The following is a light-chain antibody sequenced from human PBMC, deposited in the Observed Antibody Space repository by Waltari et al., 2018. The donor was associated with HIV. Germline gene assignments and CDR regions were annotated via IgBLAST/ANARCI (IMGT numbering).Light chain of an antibody. CDR3: SSYSTTNTYVV. CDR1: TSDIAGSFHY. Sequence: QSALAQPASVSGSLGQSVAISCSGSTSDIAGSFHYFAWYRQHAGKPPKLLIYDGNTRPSGVSNRFAGFMSGNMASLTISGLQTDDESIYFCSSYSTTNTYVVFGGGTKVTVL. J-gene: IGLJ2*01. V-gene: IGLV2-14*03. CDR2: DGN.